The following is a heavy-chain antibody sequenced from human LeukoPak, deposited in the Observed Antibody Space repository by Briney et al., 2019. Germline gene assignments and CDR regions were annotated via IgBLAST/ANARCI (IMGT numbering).Heavy chain of an antibody. V-gene: IGHV3-30-3*01. CDR2: ISYDGSNK. CDR3: ARDLVAFDI. CDR1: GFTFSSYA. Sequence: GRSLRLSCAASGFTFSSYAMHWVRQAPGKGLEWVAVISYDGSNKYYADSVKGRFTISRDNSKNTLYLQMNSLRAEDTAVYYCARDLVAFDIWGQGTMVTVSS. J-gene: IGHJ3*02.